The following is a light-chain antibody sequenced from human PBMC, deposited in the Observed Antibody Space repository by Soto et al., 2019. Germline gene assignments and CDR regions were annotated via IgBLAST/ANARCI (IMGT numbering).Light chain of an antibody. V-gene: IGLV2-14*01. Sequence: QSALPQPVSVSGSPGQSITISCTGTSSDVGGYNYVSWYQQHPGKAPKLMIYEVTKRPSGVSNRFSGSKSGNTASLTISGLQDEDESDYYCSSYTSISTLVFGGGTKLTVL. CDR3: SSYTSISTLV. CDR2: EVT. CDR1: SSDVGGYNY. J-gene: IGLJ2*01.